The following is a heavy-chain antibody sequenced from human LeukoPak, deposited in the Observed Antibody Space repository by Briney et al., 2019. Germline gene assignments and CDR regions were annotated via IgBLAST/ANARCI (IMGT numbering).Heavy chain of an antibody. J-gene: IGHJ6*03. CDR2: IYYSGST. D-gene: IGHD3-10*01. Sequence: PSETLSLTCTVSGGSISSYYWSWIRQPPGKGLEWIGYIYYSGSTNYNPSLKSRVTISVDTSKNQFSLKLSSVTAADTAVYYCATHYGSGSYYMGKNYYYYYMDVWGKGTTVTVSS. CDR1: GGSISSYY. V-gene: IGHV4-59*01. CDR3: ATHYGSGSYYMGKNYYYYYMDV.